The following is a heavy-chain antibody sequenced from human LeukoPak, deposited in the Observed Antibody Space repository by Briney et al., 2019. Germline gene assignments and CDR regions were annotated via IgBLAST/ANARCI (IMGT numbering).Heavy chain of an antibody. CDR3: ARFGAGGSSPYYYYMDV. CDR2: IYHSGST. V-gene: IGHV4-39*07. Sequence: SETLSLTCSVSGDSISTSSYYWGWIRQPPGKGLEWIGSIYHSGSTYYNPSLKSRVTISVDTSKNQFSLKLSSVTAADTAVYYCARFGAGGSSPYYYYMDVWGKGTTVTVSS. J-gene: IGHJ6*03. CDR1: GDSISTSSYY. D-gene: IGHD3-10*01.